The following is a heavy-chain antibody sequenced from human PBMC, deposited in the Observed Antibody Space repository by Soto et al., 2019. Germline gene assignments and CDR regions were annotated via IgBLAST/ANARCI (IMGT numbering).Heavy chain of an antibody. J-gene: IGHJ6*02. V-gene: IGHV5-51*01. D-gene: IGHD2-2*01. Sequence: PGESLKISCKGSGYTFTNYWIGWVRQMSGKGLEWMGIIYPGDSDTRYSLSFQGHVTISVDKSVNTAYLQRSSLKASDTAMYYCASARVVPAASPYYYYGMDVWGQGTEVTVSS. CDR1: GYTFTNYW. CDR2: IYPGDSDT. CDR3: ASARVVPAASPYYYYGMDV.